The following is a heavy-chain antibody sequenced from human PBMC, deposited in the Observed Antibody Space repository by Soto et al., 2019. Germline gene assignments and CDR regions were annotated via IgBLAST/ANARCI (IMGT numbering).Heavy chain of an antibody. CDR2: IYYSGNT. CDR1: GGSISSGLYY. CDR3: ARDGSGSGKFSYNWFDP. J-gene: IGHJ5*02. V-gene: IGHV4-30-4*01. Sequence: QVQLQESGPRLVKASQTLSLSCTVSGGSISSGLYYWSWIRQFPGKGLEFIGYIYYSGNTYYNPSLQSRATMSVDTSKNQFSLRLRSVTAADTAVYYCARDGSGSGKFSYNWFDPWGQGTQVTVSS. D-gene: IGHD3-10*01.